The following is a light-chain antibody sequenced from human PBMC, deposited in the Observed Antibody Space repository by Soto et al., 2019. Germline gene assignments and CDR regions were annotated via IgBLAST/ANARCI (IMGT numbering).Light chain of an antibody. CDR3: SSYTRSSTYF. V-gene: IGLV2-14*01. Sequence: QSALTQPASVSGSPGQSISISCTGTSSDVGSYNYVSWFQQHPGKAPKLMICEVSDRPSGVSDRFSGSKSGNTASLTISGLQAEDGADYYCSSYTRSSTYFFWTGTKLTVL. CDR1: SSDVGSYNY. J-gene: IGLJ1*01. CDR2: EVS.